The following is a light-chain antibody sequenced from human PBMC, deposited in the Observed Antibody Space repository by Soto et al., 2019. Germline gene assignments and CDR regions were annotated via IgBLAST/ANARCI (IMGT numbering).Light chain of an antibody. CDR3: QVWDSSSDHVE. J-gene: IGLJ2*01. Sequence: SYELTQPPSVSVAPGQTAMMTCGGNNIGSKTVHWYQQKPGQAPVLVVYDDRARPSGIPERFSGSNSGNTATLTISTVAVGDEADYYCQVWDSSSDHVEFGGGTKLTV. CDR1: NIGSKT. CDR2: DDR. V-gene: IGLV3-21*02.